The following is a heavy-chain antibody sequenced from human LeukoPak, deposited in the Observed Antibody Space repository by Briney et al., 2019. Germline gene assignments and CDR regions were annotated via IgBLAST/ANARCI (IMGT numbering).Heavy chain of an antibody. D-gene: IGHD3-10*01. CDR3: ARVGALSPIFDY. CDR2: INHSGSA. Sequence: SETLSLTCAVYGGSFSGYYWSWIRQPPGKGLEWIGEINHSGSANYNPSLKSRVTISVDTSKNQFSQKLSSVTAADTAVYYCARVGALSPIFDYWGQGTLVTVSS. J-gene: IGHJ4*02. CDR1: GGSFSGYY. V-gene: IGHV4-34*01.